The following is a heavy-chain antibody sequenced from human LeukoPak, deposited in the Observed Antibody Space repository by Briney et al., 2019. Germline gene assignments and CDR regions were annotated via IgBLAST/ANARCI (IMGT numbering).Heavy chain of an antibody. CDR1: GFTFSRNG. J-gene: IGHJ4*02. V-gene: IGHV3-30*18. Sequence: SGGSLRLSCAASGFTFSRNGMHWVRQAPDKGLEWVAVISYDGSNKYYADSVKGRFTISRDNSKNTLYLQMNSLRAEDTAVYYCAKDRGSYYFDYWGQGTLVTVSP. CDR3: AKDRGSYYFDY. D-gene: IGHD3-10*01. CDR2: ISYDGSNK.